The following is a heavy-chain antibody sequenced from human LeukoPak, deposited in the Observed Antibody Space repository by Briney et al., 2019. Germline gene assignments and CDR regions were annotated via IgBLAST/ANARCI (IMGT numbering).Heavy chain of an antibody. Sequence: SETLSLTCTVSGGSISGYYWNWIRQPAGKGLEWIGRIYASGSTNYNPSLKSRVTMSVDTSKNQFSLKLSSVTAADTAVYYCAREGFIAAATLRNGFDIWGQGTMVTVSS. J-gene: IGHJ3*02. V-gene: IGHV4-4*07. CDR2: IYASGST. CDR3: AREGFIAAATLRNGFDI. CDR1: GGSISGYY. D-gene: IGHD6-13*01.